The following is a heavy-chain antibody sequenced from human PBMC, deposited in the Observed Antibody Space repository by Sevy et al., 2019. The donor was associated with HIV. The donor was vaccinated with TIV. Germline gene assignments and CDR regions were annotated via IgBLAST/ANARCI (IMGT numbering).Heavy chain of an antibody. D-gene: IGHD3-3*01. V-gene: IGHV1-2*07. CDR2: INPNRGGT. J-gene: IGHJ6*02. CDR1: GYTFSDYY. CDR3: ARGMSAYLLANGMDV. Sequence: ASVKVSCKAYGYTFSDYYMHWVRQAPGQGLEWMGWINPNRGGTNYAHKFQGRVTMTRDTSISTAYMELSSLRSDDTAIYYCARGMSAYLLANGMDVWGQGTTLTVSS.